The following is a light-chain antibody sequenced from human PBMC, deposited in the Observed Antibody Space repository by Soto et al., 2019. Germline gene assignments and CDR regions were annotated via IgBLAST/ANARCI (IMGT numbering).Light chain of an antibody. CDR2: EGS. V-gene: IGLV2-23*01. CDR1: SSDVGSYNV. J-gene: IGLJ2*01. Sequence: QSVLTQPASVSGSPGQSITISCTGTSSDVGSYNVVSWYQHHPGKAPKLMIYEGSKRPSGVFNRFSGSKSGNTASLTISGLQAEDEADYYCCSYAGSRTVVFGGGTKLTVL. CDR3: CSYAGSRTVV.